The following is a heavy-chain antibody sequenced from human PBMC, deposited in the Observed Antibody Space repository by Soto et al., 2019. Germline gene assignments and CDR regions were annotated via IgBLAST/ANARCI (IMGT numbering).Heavy chain of an antibody. D-gene: IGHD3-10*01. CDR1: GVTFSSYA. Sequence: EVQLLESGGGLVQPGGSLRLSCAASGVTFSSYAMSWVRQAPGKGLEWVSAVSGNGQGIYYADSVRGRFTISRDNSKNTVFLHMDSLRAEDTAVYYCAKDRDYPRDYFHYWGQGTLVTVSS. J-gene: IGHJ4*02. CDR2: VSGNGQGI. CDR3: AKDRDYPRDYFHY. V-gene: IGHV3-23*01.